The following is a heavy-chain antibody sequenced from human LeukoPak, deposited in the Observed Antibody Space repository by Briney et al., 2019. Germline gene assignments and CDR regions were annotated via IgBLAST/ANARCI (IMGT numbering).Heavy chain of an antibody. V-gene: IGHV5-51*01. Sequence: GESLKISCKGSGYSFTSYWIGWVRQMPGKGPEWMGIIYPGDSDTRYSPSFQGQVTISADKSISTAYLQWSSLKASDTAMYYCARQANAYDSSGYSDYWGQGTLVTVSS. CDR3: ARQANAYDSSGYSDY. J-gene: IGHJ4*02. CDR2: IYPGDSDT. CDR1: GYSFTSYW. D-gene: IGHD3-22*01.